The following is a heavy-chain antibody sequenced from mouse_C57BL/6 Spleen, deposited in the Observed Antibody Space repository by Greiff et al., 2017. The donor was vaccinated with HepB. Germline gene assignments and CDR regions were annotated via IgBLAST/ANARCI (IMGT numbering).Heavy chain of an antibody. V-gene: IGHV1-82*01. Sequence: VKLVESGAELVKPGASVKISCKASGYAFSSSWMNWVKQRPGKGLEWIGRIYPGDGDTNYNGKFKGKATLTADKSSSTAYMQLSSLTSEDSAVYFCARGGDYDPFAYWGQGTLVTVSA. J-gene: IGHJ3*01. CDR3: ARGGDYDPFAY. CDR1: GYAFSSSW. D-gene: IGHD2-4*01. CDR2: IYPGDGDT.